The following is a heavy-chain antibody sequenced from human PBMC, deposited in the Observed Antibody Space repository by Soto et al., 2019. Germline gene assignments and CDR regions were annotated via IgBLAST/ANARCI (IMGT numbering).Heavy chain of an antibody. CDR2: IGTAGDT. CDR1: GFTFSSYD. V-gene: IGHV3-13*01. CDR3: ARGVPGYYGSGSQTMDY. D-gene: IGHD3-10*01. J-gene: IGHJ4*02. Sequence: EVQLVESGGGLVQPGGSLRLSCAASGFTFSSYDMHWVRQATGKGLEWVSAIGTAGDTYYPGSVKGRFTISRENAKNSLYLQMNSLGAGETAVYYCARGVPGYYGSGSQTMDYWGQGTLVTVSS.